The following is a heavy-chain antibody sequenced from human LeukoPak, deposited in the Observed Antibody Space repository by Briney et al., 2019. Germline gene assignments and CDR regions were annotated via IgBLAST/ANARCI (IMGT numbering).Heavy chain of an antibody. Sequence: SETLSLTCTVSGGSISSGSHHWGWFRQSPGKGLEWIGSIYYSRTTYYNPSLNSRVTKSVVTSKNQFSLQLNSVTAADTAVYYCVRHDGRSGGTMGALDSWGQGSLVTVSS. D-gene: IGHD4-23*01. CDR3: VRHDGRSGGTMGALDS. V-gene: IGHV4-39*01. J-gene: IGHJ4*02. CDR1: GGSISSGSHH. CDR2: IYYSRTT.